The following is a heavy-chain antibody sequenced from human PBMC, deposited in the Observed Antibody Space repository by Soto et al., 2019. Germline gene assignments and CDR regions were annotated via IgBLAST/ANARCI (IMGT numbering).Heavy chain of an antibody. J-gene: IGHJ4*02. CDR3: ARGPRWLSPSPFDS. V-gene: IGHV4-34*01. CDR2: INHSGST. D-gene: IGHD6-19*01. CDR1: GGSFSGYY. Sequence: QVQLQQWGAGLLKPSETLSLTCAVYGGSFSGYYWSWIRQPPGKGLEWIGEINHSGSTNYNPSLKSRVTISVDTSKNLFTLMLSSVTAADTAVYYCARGPRWLSPSPFDSWGQGTLVTVSS.